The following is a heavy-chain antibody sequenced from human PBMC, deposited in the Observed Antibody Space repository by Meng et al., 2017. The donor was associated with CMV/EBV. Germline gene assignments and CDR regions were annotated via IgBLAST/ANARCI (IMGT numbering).Heavy chain of an antibody. V-gene: IGHV3-30*02. J-gene: IGHJ6*02. D-gene: IGHD3-22*01. Sequence: GESLKISCAASGFTFSSYGMHWVRQAPGKGLEWVAFIWYDGSNKYYADSVKGRFTISRDNSKNTLYLQMNSLRAEDTAVYYCANRWFSYDSSGYPLPYYYYGMDVWGQGTTVTVSS. CDR2: IWYDGSNK. CDR3: ANRWFSYDSSGYPLPYYYYGMDV. CDR1: GFTFSSYG.